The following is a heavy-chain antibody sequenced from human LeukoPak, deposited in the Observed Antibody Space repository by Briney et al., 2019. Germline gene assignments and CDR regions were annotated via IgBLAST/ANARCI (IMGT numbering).Heavy chain of an antibody. D-gene: IGHD3-22*01. CDR3: ARDSSGYYYDVAFDI. CDR1: GGSISSGDYY. V-gene: IGHV4-30-4*01. Sequence: PSETLSLTCTVSGGSISSGDYYWSWIRQPPGKGLEWIGYIYYSGSTYYNPSLKSRVTISVDTSKNQFSLKLSSVTAADTAVYYCARDSSGYYYDVAFDIWGQGTMVTVSS. CDR2: IYYSGST. J-gene: IGHJ3*02.